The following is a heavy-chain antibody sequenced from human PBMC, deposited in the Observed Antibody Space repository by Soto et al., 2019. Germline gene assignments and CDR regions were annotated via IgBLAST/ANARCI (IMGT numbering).Heavy chain of an antibody. J-gene: IGHJ4*02. Sequence: QVQLQQWGAGLLKPSETLSLTCAVYGGSFSGYSWSWIRQPPGKGLEWIGEINHSGNTNYKPSLKSRVTISVDTSKNQFSLKLSSVTAADTAVYYCARSTIAAAGTDFDYWGQGTLVTVSS. CDR2: INHSGNT. CDR1: GGSFSGYS. V-gene: IGHV4-34*01. D-gene: IGHD6-13*01. CDR3: ARSTIAAAGTDFDY.